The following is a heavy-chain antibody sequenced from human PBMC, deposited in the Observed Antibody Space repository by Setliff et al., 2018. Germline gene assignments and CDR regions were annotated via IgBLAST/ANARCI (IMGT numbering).Heavy chain of an antibody. J-gene: IGHJ6*03. D-gene: IGHD3-3*01. CDR2: IYSSGDT. CDR1: GFTVSVNY. CDR3: TTLPRNYDFWSSSYYYYMDV. V-gene: IGHV3-53*01. Sequence: PGGSLRLSCAAPGFTVSVNYMSWVRQAPGQGLEWVSVIYSSGDTYTADSVGGRFIISRDNSKNMVYLQMNSLKTEDTAVYYCTTLPRNYDFWSSSYYYYMDVWGKGTTVTVSS.